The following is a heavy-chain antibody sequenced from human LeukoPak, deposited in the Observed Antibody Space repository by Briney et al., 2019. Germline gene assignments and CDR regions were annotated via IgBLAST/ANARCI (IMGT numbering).Heavy chain of an antibody. CDR1: GYTFTSYY. V-gene: IGHV1-69*13. Sequence: GASVKVSCKASGYTFTSYYMHWVRQAPGQGLEWMGGIIPIFGTANYAQKFQGRATITADESTSTAYMELSSLRSEDTAVYYCARDRLPYYYGSGSYYRDAFDIWGQGTMVTVSS. D-gene: IGHD3-10*01. CDR3: ARDRLPYYYGSGSYYRDAFDI. CDR2: IIPIFGTA. J-gene: IGHJ3*02.